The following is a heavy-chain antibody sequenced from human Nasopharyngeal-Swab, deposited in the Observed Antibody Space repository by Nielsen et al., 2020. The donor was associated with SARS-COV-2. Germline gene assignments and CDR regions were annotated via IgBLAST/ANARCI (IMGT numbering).Heavy chain of an antibody. V-gene: IGHV4-39*01. D-gene: IGHD2-15*01. CDR3: ARRGVVVRGGYYFDY. J-gene: IGHJ4*02. CDR2: IYYSGST. Sequence: RQPPGKGLEWIGSIYYSGSTYYNPSLKSRVTISVDTSENQFSLKLSSVTAADTAVYYCARRGVVVRGGYYFDYWGQGTLVTVSS.